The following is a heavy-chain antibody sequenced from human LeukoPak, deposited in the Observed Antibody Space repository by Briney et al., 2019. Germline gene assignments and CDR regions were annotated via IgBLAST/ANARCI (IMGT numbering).Heavy chain of an antibody. CDR1: GFTFSSYA. V-gene: IGHV3-23*01. CDR3: ARAPTLGGYYFDS. J-gene: IGHJ4*02. CDR2: ISGSGGST. Sequence: PGGSLRLSCAASGFTFSSYAMSWVRQAPGKGLEWVSAISGSGGSTYYADSVKGRFTISRDNAKKSMYLQMDSLGAEDTAIYYCARAPTLGGYYFDSWGQGVLVTVSS. D-gene: IGHD7-27*01.